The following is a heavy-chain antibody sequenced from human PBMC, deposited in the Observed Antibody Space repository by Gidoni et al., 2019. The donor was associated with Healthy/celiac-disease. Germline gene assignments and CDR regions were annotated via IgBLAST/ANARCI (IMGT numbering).Heavy chain of an antibody. J-gene: IGHJ3*02. CDR1: GYTFTSYG. CDR2: ISAYNGNT. D-gene: IGHD3-22*01. V-gene: IGHV1-18*01. CDR3: ARRRSSGYTYDAFDI. Sequence: QVQLVQSGAEVKKPGASVKVSCTDSGYTFTSYGISWVRQAPGQGLEWMGWISAYNGNTNYAQKLQGRVTMTTDTSTSTAYMELRSLRSDDTAVYYCARRRSSGYTYDAFDIWGQGTMVTVSS.